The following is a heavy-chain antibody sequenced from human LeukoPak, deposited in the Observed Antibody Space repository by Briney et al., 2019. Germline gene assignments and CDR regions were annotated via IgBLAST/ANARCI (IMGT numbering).Heavy chain of an antibody. V-gene: IGHV1-69*04. J-gene: IGHJ6*02. Sequence: SVKVSCKASGGTFSSYAISWVRQAPGQGLEWMGRIIPILGIANYAQKFQGRVTITADKSTSTAYMELSSLRSEDTAVYYCASGIVVVVAARYYYGMDAWGQGTTVTVSS. CDR2: IIPILGIA. D-gene: IGHD2-15*01. CDR1: GGTFSSYA. CDR3: ASGIVVVVAARYYYGMDA.